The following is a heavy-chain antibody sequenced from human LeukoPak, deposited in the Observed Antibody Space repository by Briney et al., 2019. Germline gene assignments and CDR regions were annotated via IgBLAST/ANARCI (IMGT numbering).Heavy chain of an antibody. J-gene: IGHJ4*02. CDR2: ISYDGSNK. Sequence: GGSLRLSCAASGFTFSSYAMHWVRQAPGKGLEWVAVISYDGSNKYYADSVKGRFTISRDNSKNTLYLQMNSLRAEDTAVYYCARDKKAGTRGAFDYWGQGTLVTVSS. V-gene: IGHV3-30-3*01. CDR3: ARDKKAGTRGAFDY. CDR1: GFTFSSYA. D-gene: IGHD6-19*01.